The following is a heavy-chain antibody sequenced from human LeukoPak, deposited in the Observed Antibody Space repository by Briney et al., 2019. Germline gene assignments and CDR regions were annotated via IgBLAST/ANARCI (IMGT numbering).Heavy chain of an antibody. CDR1: GYPFMSYG. V-gene: IGHV1-18*01. Sequence: SVTVSCRPSGYPFMSYGFSWVRQAPGQGLEWMGWVTPHNGAAKYAQNFQGRVTMTTDRSTSTAYLELRRLRSDDTATYYCATGPGYSSGWYSYWGQGSLVTVSS. D-gene: IGHD6-19*01. J-gene: IGHJ4*02. CDR2: VTPHNGAA. CDR3: ATGPGYSSGWYSY.